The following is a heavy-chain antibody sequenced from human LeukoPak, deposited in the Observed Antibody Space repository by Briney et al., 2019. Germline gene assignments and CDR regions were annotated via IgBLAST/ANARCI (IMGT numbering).Heavy chain of an antibody. J-gene: IGHJ3*02. CDR2: IIPIFGTA. V-gene: IGHV1-69*06. D-gene: IGHD4-23*01. CDR3: ARKMGMADYGGHDAFDI. Sequence: SVRVSCKASGGTFSSYAISWVRQAPGQGLEWMGGIIPIFGTANYAQKFQGRVTITADKSTSTAYMELSSLRSEDTAVYYCARKMGMADYGGHDAFDIWGQGTMVTVSS. CDR1: GGTFSSYA.